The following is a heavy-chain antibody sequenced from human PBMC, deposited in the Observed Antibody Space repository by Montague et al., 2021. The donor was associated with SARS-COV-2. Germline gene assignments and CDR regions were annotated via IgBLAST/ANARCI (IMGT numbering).Heavy chain of an antibody. CDR3: GRGRKVVPWFRYYDMDV. V-gene: IGHV4-34*01. Sequence: SETLSLTCAVYDGSSSGYYWNWIRQPPGKGLEWIGEISHGGTTNYNPSLKSRATISLDKSKSQFSLELTSVTAADTAIYYCGRGRKVVPWFRYYDMDVWGQGTSVTVSS. J-gene: IGHJ6*02. CDR2: ISHGGTT. D-gene: IGHD1-14*01. CDR1: DGSSSGYY.